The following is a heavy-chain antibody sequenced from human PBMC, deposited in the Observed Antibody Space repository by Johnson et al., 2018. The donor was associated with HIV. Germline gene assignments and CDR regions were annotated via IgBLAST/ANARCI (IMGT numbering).Heavy chain of an antibody. V-gene: IGHV3-7*01. J-gene: IGHJ3*02. CDR3: ARSDYDSSGYYAFDI. CDR1: GFTVSSNY. CDR2: IKCDGSEK. Sequence: VQLVESGGGLVKPGGSLRLSCAASGFTVSSNYMSWVRQAPGKGLEWVADIKCDGSEKYYVDSVKGRLTISRDNAKNTLYFQMNSLRAGDTAVYYCARSDYDSSGYYAFDIWGQGTMVTVSS. D-gene: IGHD3-22*01.